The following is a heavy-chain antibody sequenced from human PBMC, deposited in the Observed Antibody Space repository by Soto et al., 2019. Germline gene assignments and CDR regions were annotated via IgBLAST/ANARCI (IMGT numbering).Heavy chain of an antibody. Sequence: SETLSLTCTVSGGSISSDSGSWIRQPPGKGLEWIGYIYYTGSTNYNPSLKSRVTISVDRSKNQFSLKLSSVTAADTAVYYCARVPDRWGQGTLVTVSS. D-gene: IGHD2-2*01. J-gene: IGHJ5*02. CDR3: ARVPDR. CDR2: IYYTGST. CDR1: GGSISSDS. V-gene: IGHV4-59*12.